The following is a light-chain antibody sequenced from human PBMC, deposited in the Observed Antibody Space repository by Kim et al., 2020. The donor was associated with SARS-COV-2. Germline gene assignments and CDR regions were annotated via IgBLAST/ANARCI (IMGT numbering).Light chain of an antibody. CDR1: QSVTSSY. CDR2: GAS. J-gene: IGKJ1*01. V-gene: IGKV3-20*01. CDR3: QQFGSSPPT. Sequence: EIVLTQSPGTLSLSPGEGVTLSCRASQSVTSSYLAWYQQKRGQAPRLLIYGASSRATDISDRFSGIGSGTDFTLTISRLEPEDFAVYYCQQFGSSPPTFGQGTKVDIK.